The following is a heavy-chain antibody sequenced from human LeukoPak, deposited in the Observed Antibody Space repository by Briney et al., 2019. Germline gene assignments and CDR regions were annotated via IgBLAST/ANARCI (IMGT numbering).Heavy chain of an antibody. CDR3: ARDRSSSSWFVDI. CDR1: GFTFSSYG. D-gene: IGHD6-13*01. Sequence: GGSLRLSCAASGFTFSSYGMHWVRQAPGRGLEWVAVISYDGSNKYYADSVKGRFTISRDNSKNTLYLQMNSLRAEDTAVYYCARDRSSSSWFVDIWGQGTMVTVSS. V-gene: IGHV3-30*03. CDR2: ISYDGSNK. J-gene: IGHJ3*02.